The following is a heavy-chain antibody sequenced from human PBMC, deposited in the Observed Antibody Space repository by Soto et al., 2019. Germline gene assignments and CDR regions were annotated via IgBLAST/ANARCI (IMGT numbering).Heavy chain of an antibody. D-gene: IGHD6-6*01. CDR3: ARRASIADPLYYYYMDV. CDR2: IYSGGST. J-gene: IGHJ6*03. Sequence: VQLVESGGGLVQPGGSLRLSCAASGFTVSSNYMSWVRQAPGKGLEWVSVIYSGGSTYYADSVKGRFTISRDNSKNTLYLQMNSLRAEDTAVYYCARRASIADPLYYYYMDVWGKGTTVTVSS. V-gene: IGHV3-66*04. CDR1: GFTVSSNY.